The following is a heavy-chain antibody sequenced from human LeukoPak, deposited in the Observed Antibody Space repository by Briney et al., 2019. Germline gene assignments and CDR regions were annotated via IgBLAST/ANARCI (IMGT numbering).Heavy chain of an antibody. J-gene: IGHJ4*02. Sequence: GGSLRLSCTASGFTFGDYAMSWFRQAPGKGLEWVGFIRSKAYGGTTEYAASVKGRFTISRDDSKSIAYLQMNSLKTEDTAVYYCTRGFLGPEWVPFDYWGQGTLVTVSS. CDR2: IRSKAYGGTT. D-gene: IGHD1-26*01. V-gene: IGHV3-49*03. CDR1: GFTFGDYA. CDR3: TRGFLGPEWVPFDY.